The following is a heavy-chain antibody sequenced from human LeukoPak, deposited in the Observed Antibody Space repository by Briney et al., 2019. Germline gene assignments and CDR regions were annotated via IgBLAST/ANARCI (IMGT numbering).Heavy chain of an antibody. J-gene: IGHJ4*02. CDR2: ISSSGSTI. V-gene: IGHV3-11*04. Sequence: GGSLRLSCAASGFTFSDYYMSWIRQAPGKGLEWVSYISSSGSTIYYADSVKGRFTISRDNAKNSLYLQMDSLRADDTAVYYCARAVRWLWMYYFDYWGQGTLVAVSS. CDR3: ARAVRWLWMYYFDY. CDR1: GFTFSDYY. D-gene: IGHD3-22*01.